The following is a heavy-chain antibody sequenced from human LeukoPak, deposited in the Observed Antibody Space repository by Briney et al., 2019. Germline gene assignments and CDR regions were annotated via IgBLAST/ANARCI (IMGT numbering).Heavy chain of an antibody. CDR3: ARRHHDFWRPFDS. CDR1: GGSITSTTYY. CDR2: IHSNGNT. Sequence: SETLSLTCAVSGGSITSTTYYWGWIRQPPGKGLEWIGRIHSNGNTYYNPSLESRVTISVDTPKNQFSLKLSSVTAADSAVYYCARRHHDFWRPFDSWGQGTLVTVSS. D-gene: IGHD3-3*01. J-gene: IGHJ4*02. V-gene: IGHV4-39*01.